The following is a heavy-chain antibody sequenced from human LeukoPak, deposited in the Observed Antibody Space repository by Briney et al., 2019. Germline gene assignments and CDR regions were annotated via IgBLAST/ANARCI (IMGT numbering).Heavy chain of an antibody. CDR1: GFTISTYG. D-gene: IGHD6-19*01. V-gene: IGHV3-30*02. CDR2: IRYDGNNI. CDR3: ARDDSGGLTDF. J-gene: IGHJ4*02. Sequence: GGSLRLSCAASGFTISTYGMHWVRQAPGKGLEWVAFIRYDGNNIRYADSVKGRFTISRDNSRDTLYLQMNSLRAEDTAVYYCARDDSGGLTDFWGRGTLVTVSS.